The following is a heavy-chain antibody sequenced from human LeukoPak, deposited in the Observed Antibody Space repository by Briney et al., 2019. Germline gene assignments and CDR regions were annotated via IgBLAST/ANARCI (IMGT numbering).Heavy chain of an antibody. CDR3: ASSDYGGNPYFDY. J-gene: IGHJ4*02. D-gene: IGHD4-23*01. CDR1: GYTFTGYY. CDR2: INPNSGGT. V-gene: IGHV1-2*02. Sequence: ASVKVSCKASGYTFTGYYMHWVRQAPGQGLEWMGWINPNSGGTNYARKFQGRVTMTRDTSISTAYMELSRLRSDDTAVYYCASSDYGGNPYFDYWGQGALVTVSS.